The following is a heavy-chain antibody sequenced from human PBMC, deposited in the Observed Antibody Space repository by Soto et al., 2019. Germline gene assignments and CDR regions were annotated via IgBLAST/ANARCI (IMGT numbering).Heavy chain of an antibody. J-gene: IGHJ5*02. CDR2: INHSGST. CDR3: ARGRANYGTYNWFDP. CDR1: GGSFSGYY. Sequence: SATLSLTCAVYGGSFSGYYWSWIRQPPGKGLEWIGEINHSGSTNYNPSLKSRVTISVDTSKNQFSLKLSSVTAADTAVYYCARGRANYGTYNWFDPWGQGTLVTVSS. V-gene: IGHV4-34*01. D-gene: IGHD1-1*01.